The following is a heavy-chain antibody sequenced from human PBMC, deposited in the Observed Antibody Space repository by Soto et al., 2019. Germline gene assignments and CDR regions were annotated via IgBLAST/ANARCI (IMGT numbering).Heavy chain of an antibody. CDR3: ARDKITGLFDY. Sequence: SETLSLTCTVSGGSLSIYYWGWIRQPPGKGLEWIGYISYSGITNYNPSLKSQVTISVDTSKNQFSLKLTSVTAADTAVYYCARDKITGLFDYWGQGTLVTV. V-gene: IGHV4-59*12. CDR2: ISYSGIT. J-gene: IGHJ4*02. CDR1: GGSLSIYY. D-gene: IGHD2-8*02.